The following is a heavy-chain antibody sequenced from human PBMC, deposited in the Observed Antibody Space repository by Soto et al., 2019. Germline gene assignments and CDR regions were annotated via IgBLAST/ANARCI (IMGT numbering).Heavy chain of an antibody. CDR1: GVTFVTYS. V-gene: IGHV3-23*01. CDR3: AKASPYYDILTGYN. D-gene: IGHD3-9*01. J-gene: IGHJ4*02. CDR2: ISGSGGST. Sequence: GGSLRLSCAASGVTFVTYSMSWVRQAPGKGLEWVSVISGSGGSTSYADSVKGRFTISRDNSKNMLYLQMNSLRAEDTAIYYCAKASPYYDILTGYNWGQGTLVTVSS.